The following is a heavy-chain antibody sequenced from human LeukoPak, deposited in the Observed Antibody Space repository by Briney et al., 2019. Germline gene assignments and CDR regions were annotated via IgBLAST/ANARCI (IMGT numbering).Heavy chain of an antibody. CDR1: GYTFTIYA. D-gene: IGHD2-15*01. CDR2: INTNTGNP. CDR3: ARGAPIVVVVAPTSSPFDP. J-gene: IGHJ5*02. V-gene: IGHV7-4-1*02. Sequence: ASVKVSCKASGYTFTIYAMNWGRQAPGQGLEWMGWINTNTGNPTYAQGFTRRFVFSLDTSVSTTYLHISSLKAEANAVYYCARGAPIVVVVAPTSSPFDPWGQGTLVTVSS.